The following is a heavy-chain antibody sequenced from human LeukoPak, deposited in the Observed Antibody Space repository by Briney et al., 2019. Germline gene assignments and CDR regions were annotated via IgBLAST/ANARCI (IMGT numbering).Heavy chain of an antibody. J-gene: IGHJ4*02. CDR3: ARGGRGIAFFDY. Sequence: ASVKVSCKASGYTFTSYYMHWVRQAPGQGLEWMGIINPSGGSTSYAQKFQGSVTMTRDMSTSTVYMELSSLRSEDTAVYYCARGGRGIAFFDYWGQGTLVTVSS. V-gene: IGHV1-46*01. CDR2: INPSGGST. D-gene: IGHD2-21*01. CDR1: GYTFTSYY.